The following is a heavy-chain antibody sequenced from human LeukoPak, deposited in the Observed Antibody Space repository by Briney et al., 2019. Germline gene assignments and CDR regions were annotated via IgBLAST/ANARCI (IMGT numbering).Heavy chain of an antibody. Sequence: PGGSLRLSCAASGFTLSDYYMDWVRQAPGKGLEWVGRTRNKANSYTTEYAASVKGRFTISRDDSKNSLYLQMNSLKTEDTAVYYCAKDLLAATIDYYFDYWGQGTLVTVSS. V-gene: IGHV3-72*01. D-gene: IGHD5-12*01. CDR1: GFTLSDYY. CDR3: AKDLLAATIDYYFDY. J-gene: IGHJ4*02. CDR2: TRNKANSYTT.